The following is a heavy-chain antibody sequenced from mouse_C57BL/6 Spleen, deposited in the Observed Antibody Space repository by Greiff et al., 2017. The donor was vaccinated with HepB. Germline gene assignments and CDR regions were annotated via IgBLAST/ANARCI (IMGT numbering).Heavy chain of an antibody. CDR3: ARHEEDYGSSWDWYFDV. Sequence: QVQLQQSGAELVKPGASVKLSCKASGYTFTEYTIHWVKQRSGQGLEWIGWFYPGSGSIKYNEKFKDKATLTADKSSSTVYMELSRLTSEDSAVYFCARHEEDYGSSWDWYFDVWGTGTTVTVSS. CDR1: GYTFTEYT. CDR2: FYPGSGSI. V-gene: IGHV1-62-2*01. D-gene: IGHD1-1*01. J-gene: IGHJ1*03.